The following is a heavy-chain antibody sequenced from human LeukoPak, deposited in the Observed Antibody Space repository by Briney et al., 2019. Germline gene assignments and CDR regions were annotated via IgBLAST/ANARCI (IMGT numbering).Heavy chain of an antibody. CDR1: GFTFGSYG. J-gene: IGHJ4*02. D-gene: IGHD1-26*01. CDR3: ARQVGPDY. Sequence: GGTLRLSCAASGFTFGSYGMSWVRQAPGKGLEWVSSISGSGGSTYYADSVKGRFTISRDNSRNTLYLQMNSLRAEDMAVYYCARQVGPDYWGQGTLVTVSS. V-gene: IGHV3-23*01. CDR2: ISGSGGST.